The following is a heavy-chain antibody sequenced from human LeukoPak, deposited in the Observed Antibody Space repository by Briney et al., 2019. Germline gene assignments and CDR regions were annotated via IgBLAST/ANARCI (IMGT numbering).Heavy chain of an antibody. D-gene: IGHD3/OR15-3a*01. CDR1: KFTFSYYY. Sequence: GGSLRLSCAASKFTFSYYYMTWVRQAPGKGPEWVAYMNQFGTEIKYLDSVKGRFTISRDNAKNSLYMWMTSLTADDTAVYYCARGTSYYEFWGQGTLVIVSS. J-gene: IGHJ4*02. CDR2: MNQFGTEI. CDR3: ARGTSYYEF. V-gene: IGHV3-7*04.